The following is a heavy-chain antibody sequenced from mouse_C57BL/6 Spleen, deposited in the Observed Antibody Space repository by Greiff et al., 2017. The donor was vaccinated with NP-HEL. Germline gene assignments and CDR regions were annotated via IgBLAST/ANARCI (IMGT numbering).Heavy chain of an antibody. V-gene: IGHV1-64*01. D-gene: IGHD2-4*01. Sequence: VQLQQPGAELVKPGASVKLSCKASGYTFTSYWMHWVKQRPGQGLEWIGMIHPNSGSTNYNEKFKSKATLTVDKSSSTAYMQLSSLTSEDSAVYYCARSHYDYDEGYYFDYWGQGTTLTVSS. CDR1: GYTFTSYW. CDR3: ARSHYDYDEGYYFDY. CDR2: IHPNSGST. J-gene: IGHJ2*01.